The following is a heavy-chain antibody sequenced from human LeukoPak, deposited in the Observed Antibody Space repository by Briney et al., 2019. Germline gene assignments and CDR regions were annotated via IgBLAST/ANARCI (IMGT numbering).Heavy chain of an antibody. J-gene: IGHJ4*02. V-gene: IGHV4-39*01. CDR1: GGSISSSSYY. D-gene: IGHD3-10*01. CDR3: ARVGTYGSGSYTFDY. CDR2: IYYSGST. Sequence: SETLSLTCTVSGGSISSSSYYWGWIRQPPGKGLEWIGSIYYSGSTYYNPSLKSRVTISVDTSKNQFSLKLNSVTPEDTAVYYCARVGTYGSGSYTFDYWGQGTLVTVSS.